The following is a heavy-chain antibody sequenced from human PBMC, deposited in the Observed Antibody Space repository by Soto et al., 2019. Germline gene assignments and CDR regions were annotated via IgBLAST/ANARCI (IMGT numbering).Heavy chain of an antibody. D-gene: IGHD5-18*01. J-gene: IGHJ6*02. V-gene: IGHV4-39*01. Sequence: SETMSVTCTVAGGYISSSGCYWGWIRQPPGKGLEWIGSIYYSGSTYYNPSLKSRVTISVDTSKSQFSLKLSSVTAADTAVYYCTCIFSGGYGYGFYYYGMDVWGQGTTVTVSS. CDR3: TCIFSGGYGYGFYYYGMDV. CDR1: GGYISSSGCY. CDR2: IYYSGST.